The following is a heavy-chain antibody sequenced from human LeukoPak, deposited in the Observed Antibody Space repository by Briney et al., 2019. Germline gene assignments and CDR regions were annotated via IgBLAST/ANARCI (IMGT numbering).Heavy chain of an antibody. CDR1: GYTFTSYG. V-gene: IGHV1-18*01. D-gene: IGHD3-3*01. CDR3: ARDLQLTQYDFWSGYFD. CDR2: ISAYNGNT. Sequence: ASVKVSCKASGYTFTSYGISWVRQAPGQGLEWMGWISAYNGNTNYAQKLQDRVTMTTDTSTSTAYMELRSLRSDDTAVYYCARDLQLTQYDFWSGYFDWGQGTLVTVSS. J-gene: IGHJ4*02.